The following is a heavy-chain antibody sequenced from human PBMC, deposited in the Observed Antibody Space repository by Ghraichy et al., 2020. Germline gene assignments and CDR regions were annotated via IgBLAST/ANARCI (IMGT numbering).Heavy chain of an antibody. Sequence: ESMNISCAVYGGSFSGYYWSWIRQPPGKGLEWIGEINHSGSTNYNPSLKSRVTISVDTSKNQFSLKLSSVTAADTAVYYCARGWQQQLIIYYYYGMDVWGQGTTVTVSS. CDR1: GGSFSGYY. D-gene: IGHD6-13*01. V-gene: IGHV4-34*01. J-gene: IGHJ6*02. CDR3: ARGWQQQLIIYYYYGMDV. CDR2: INHSGST.